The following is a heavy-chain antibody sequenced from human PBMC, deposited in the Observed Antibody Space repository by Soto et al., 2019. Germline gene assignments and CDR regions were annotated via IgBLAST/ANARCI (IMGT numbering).Heavy chain of an antibody. CDR3: ARGDRGAFDL. CDR1: GFPCRFYS. V-gene: IGHV3-74*01. J-gene: IGHJ3*01. CDR2: IHSDGSST. Sequence: GGSHRLSCTASGFPCRFYSMIWVRQAPGKGLVWVSRIHSDGSSTTYADFVKGRFIISRDNARNTVDLQMNSVRVEDTAVYYCARGDRGAFDLWGQGTVVTVSS. D-gene: IGHD1-26*01.